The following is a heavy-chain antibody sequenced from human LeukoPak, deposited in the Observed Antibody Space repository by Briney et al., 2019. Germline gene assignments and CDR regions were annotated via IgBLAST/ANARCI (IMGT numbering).Heavy chain of an antibody. Sequence: PSETLSLTCTVSGGSISSHYWSWIRQPPGKGLEWIGYIYYSGSTNYNPSLKSRVTISVDTSKNQFSLKLSSVTAADTAVYYCAGGTYYYGSGSYISHWGQGTLVTVSS. CDR1: GGSISSHY. CDR3: AGGTYYYGSGSYISH. CDR2: IYYSGST. D-gene: IGHD3-10*01. V-gene: IGHV4-59*11. J-gene: IGHJ4*02.